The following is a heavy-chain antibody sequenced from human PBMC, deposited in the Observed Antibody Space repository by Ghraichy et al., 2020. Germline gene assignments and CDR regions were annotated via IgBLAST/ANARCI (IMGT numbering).Heavy chain of an antibody. CDR3: ARHKGYCYSASSCYTDWFDP. V-gene: IGHV4-39*01. J-gene: IGHJ5*02. D-gene: IGHD2-2*01. CDR1: GDSISGSSYY. CDR2: IHYSGST. Sequence: SQTLSLTCTVSGDSISGSSYYWGWIRQPPGKGLEWIASIHYSGSTYHNPSLKSRVTISVDTSKNQFSLNLSSVTAADTAVYFCARHKGYCYSASSCYTDWFDPWGQGTLVTVSS.